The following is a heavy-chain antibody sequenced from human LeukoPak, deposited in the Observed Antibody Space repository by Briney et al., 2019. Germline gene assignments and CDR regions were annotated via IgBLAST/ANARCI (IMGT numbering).Heavy chain of an antibody. Sequence: ASVKVSCKASGYTFTSYYVHWVRQAPGQGLEWMGIINPSGGSTSYAQKFQGRVTMTRDTSTSTVYMELSSLRSEDTAVYYCARGLYSSTVTTASVNFDYWGQGTLVTVSS. CDR2: INPSGGST. CDR3: ARGLYSSTVTTASVNFDY. D-gene: IGHD4-17*01. V-gene: IGHV1-46*01. J-gene: IGHJ4*02. CDR1: GYTFTSYY.